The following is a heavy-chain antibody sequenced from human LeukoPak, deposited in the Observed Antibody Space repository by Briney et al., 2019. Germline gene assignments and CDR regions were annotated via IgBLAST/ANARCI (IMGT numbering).Heavy chain of an antibody. J-gene: IGHJ6*03. V-gene: IGHV1-2*02. CDR1: GYTFTGYY. CDR2: INPSSGGT. Sequence: ASVKVSCKASGYTFTGYYMHWVRQAPGQGLEWMGWINPSSGGTNYAQKFQGRVTMTRDTSISTAYMELSRLRSDDTAVYYCTRAYYYYYMDVWGKGTTVTVSS. CDR3: TRAYYYYYMDV.